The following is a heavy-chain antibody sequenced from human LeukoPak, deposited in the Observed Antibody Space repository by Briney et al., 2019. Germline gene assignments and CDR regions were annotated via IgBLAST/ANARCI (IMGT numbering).Heavy chain of an antibody. CDR2: IYPGDSDT. J-gene: IGHJ3*02. Sequence: GKSLKISCQGSGYTFTTYWIGWVRQMPGKGLEWMGIIYPGDSDTTYSPSFRGQVTISADKSISTAYLQWSSLKASDTAMYYCARGGYGGNFRGGFDTWGQGTMVTVSA. D-gene: IGHD4-23*01. CDR1: GYTFTTYW. V-gene: IGHV5-51*01. CDR3: ARGGYGGNFRGGFDT.